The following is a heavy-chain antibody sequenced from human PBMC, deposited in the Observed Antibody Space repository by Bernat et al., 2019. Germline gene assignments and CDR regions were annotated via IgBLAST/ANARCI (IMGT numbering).Heavy chain of an antibody. V-gene: IGHV1-18*01. CDR2: ISASNGNT. J-gene: IGHJ4*02. D-gene: IGHD5-12*01. CDR1: GYTFTSYYSG. Sequence: QVQLVQSGAEVKKPGASVKVSCKASGYTFTSYYSGLSWVRQAPGQGLEWMGRISASNGNTNYAQRLQGRVTMTTDTSTSTAYMELRSLRSDDTAVYYCARDHNGYDPDYWGQGTLVTVSS. CDR3: ARDHNGYDPDY.